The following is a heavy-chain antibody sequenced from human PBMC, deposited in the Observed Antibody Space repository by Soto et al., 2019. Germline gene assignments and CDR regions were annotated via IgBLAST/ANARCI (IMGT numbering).Heavy chain of an antibody. CDR3: ATTERAYGDYDGMDV. V-gene: IGHV4-4*02. CDR1: GGSISSSNW. Sequence: QVQLQESGPGLVKPSGTLSLTCAVSGGSISSSNWWSWVRQPPGKGLEWIGEIYHSGSTNYNPSLKSRGTISVDKSKNQFSLKLSSVTAADTAVYYCATTERAYGDYDGMDVWGQGTTVTVSS. D-gene: IGHD4-17*01. J-gene: IGHJ6*02. CDR2: IYHSGST.